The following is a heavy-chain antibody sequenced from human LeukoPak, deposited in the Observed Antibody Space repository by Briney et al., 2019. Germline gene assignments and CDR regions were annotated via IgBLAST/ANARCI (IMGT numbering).Heavy chain of an antibody. J-gene: IGHJ5*02. D-gene: IGHD2-15*01. CDR3: ARQFIHCSGGSCHTHWFDP. Sequence: ASVKVSCKASGYTFTGYYMHWVRQAPGQGLEWMGWINPNSGGTNYAQKFQGRVTMTRDTSISTAYMELSRLRSEDTAVYYCARQFIHCSGGSCHTHWFDPWGQGTLVTVSS. V-gene: IGHV1-2*02. CDR2: INPNSGGT. CDR1: GYTFTGYY.